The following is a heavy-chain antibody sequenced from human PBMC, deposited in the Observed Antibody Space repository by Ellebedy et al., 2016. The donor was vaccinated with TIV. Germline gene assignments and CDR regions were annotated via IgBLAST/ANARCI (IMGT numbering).Heavy chain of an antibody. D-gene: IGHD5-24*01. V-gene: IGHV3-48*02. CDR1: GNTFSSYN. CDR2: ISTTSSNI. Sequence: GGSLRLSCAASGNTFSSYNMNWVRQAPGKGLQWVSYISTTSSNIYYADSVKGRFTISRDNAKNSLTLQMDSLRDEDTAVYYCVRDGGRDGYTYWYFDLWGRGTLVTVPS. CDR3: VRDGGRDGYTYWYFDL. J-gene: IGHJ2*01.